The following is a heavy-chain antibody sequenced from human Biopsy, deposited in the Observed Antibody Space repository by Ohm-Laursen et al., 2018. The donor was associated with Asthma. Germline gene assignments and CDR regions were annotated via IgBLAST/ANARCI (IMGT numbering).Heavy chain of an antibody. CDR3: VRGISRVTGLFDHFDS. D-gene: IGHD2-21*02. CDR1: GVSIRSYY. CDR2: IYYSGST. V-gene: IGHV4-59*01. J-gene: IGHJ4*02. Sequence: SETLSLTCTVSGVSIRSYYWTWIRQPPGKGLEWIGHIYYSGSTNYQPSLKSRVTISVDTSKNQFSLKLRSVTGADAGVYYCVRGISRVTGLFDHFDSWGQGTLVTVSS.